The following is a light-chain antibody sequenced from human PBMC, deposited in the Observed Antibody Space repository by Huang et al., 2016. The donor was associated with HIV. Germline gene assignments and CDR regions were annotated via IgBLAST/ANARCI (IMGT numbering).Light chain of an antibody. Sequence: DIQMTQSPPSLSASVGDSVTIACRASQNVNTYLNWYKQKPGQAPMLLIFAASRVRSGVASRFSGSGSGTEFTLTISRLQLEDFATYYCQQRFSTTITFGQGTRLDIK. CDR2: AAS. CDR1: QNVNTY. V-gene: IGKV1-39*01. J-gene: IGKJ5*01. CDR3: QQRFSTTIT.